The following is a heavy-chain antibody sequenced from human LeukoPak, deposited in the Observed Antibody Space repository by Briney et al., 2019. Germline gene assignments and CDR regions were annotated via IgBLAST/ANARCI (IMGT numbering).Heavy chain of an antibody. Sequence: GGSLRLSCAASGFIFSDYYMSWIRQAPGKGLEWVSYISSSGSTIYYADSVKGRFTISRDNAKNSLYLQMNSLRAEDTAVYYCARPCGIAAAGYYFDYWGQGTLVTVSS. CDR2: ISSSGSTI. CDR3: ARPCGIAAAGYYFDY. D-gene: IGHD6-13*01. V-gene: IGHV3-11*04. CDR1: GFIFSDYY. J-gene: IGHJ4*02.